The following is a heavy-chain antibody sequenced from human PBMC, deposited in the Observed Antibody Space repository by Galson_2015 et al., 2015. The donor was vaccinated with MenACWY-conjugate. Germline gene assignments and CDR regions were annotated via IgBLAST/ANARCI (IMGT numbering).Heavy chain of an antibody. CDR3: ARVGTWIHQYFYYMDV. Sequence: SLRLSCAASGFTFTGYEFNWVRRAPGKGLEWLSYISKSGSPIYYADSVKGRFTISRDNMKKSLFLEMNSLRAGDTGVYYCARVGTWIHQYFYYMDVWGKGTTVTVSS. J-gene: IGHJ6*03. CDR1: GFTFTGYE. V-gene: IGHV3-48*03. D-gene: IGHD5-18*01. CDR2: ISKSGSPI.